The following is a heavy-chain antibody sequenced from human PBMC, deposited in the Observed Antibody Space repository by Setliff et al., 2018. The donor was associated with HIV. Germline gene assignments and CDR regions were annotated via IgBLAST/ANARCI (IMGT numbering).Heavy chain of an antibody. CDR2: IYYSGST. V-gene: IGHV4-39*01. CDR1: GGSISSSSYY. CDR3: ARRLSGPQGWLLSNWFGP. D-gene: IGHD3-3*01. Sequence: PSETLSLTCTVSGGSISSSSYYWGWIRQPPGKGLEWIGHIYYSGSTYYNPSLKSRVTISVDTSKNQFSLKLSSVTAADTAMYYCARRLSGPQGWLLSNWFGPWGQGTLVTVSS. J-gene: IGHJ5*02.